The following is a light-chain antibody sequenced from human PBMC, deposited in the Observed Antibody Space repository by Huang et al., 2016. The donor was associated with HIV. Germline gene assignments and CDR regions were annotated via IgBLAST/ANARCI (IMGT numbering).Light chain of an antibody. V-gene: IGKV1-39*01. CDR2: TTS. CDR3: QQSYASPPT. Sequence: DIQMTQFPSSLSASVGDRVTITCRASQSISTYINWYHQKPGRAPKLLIHTTSNLHSEVPSRFSGSGSGTTFRFTIASLHLDDLATYFCQQSYASPPTFGQGTKVEV. J-gene: IGKJ1*01. CDR1: QSISTY.